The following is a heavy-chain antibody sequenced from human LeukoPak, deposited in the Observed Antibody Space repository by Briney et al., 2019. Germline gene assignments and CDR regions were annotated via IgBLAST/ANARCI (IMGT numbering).Heavy chain of an antibody. D-gene: IGHD3-22*01. CDR2: MYYSGST. V-gene: IGHV4-39*07. CDR1: GGSISSSSYY. Sequence: SETLSLTCTVSGGSISSSSYYWGWLRQAPGKGLEWIGNMYYSGSTHYNPSLKSRVTISVDTSKNQFSLNLSSVTAADTAVYYCASDSSGYYEFDYWGQGTLVTVSS. CDR3: ASDSSGYYEFDY. J-gene: IGHJ4*02.